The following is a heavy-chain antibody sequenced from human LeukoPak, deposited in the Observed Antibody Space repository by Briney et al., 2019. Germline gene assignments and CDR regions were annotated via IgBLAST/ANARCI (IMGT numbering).Heavy chain of an antibody. D-gene: IGHD5/OR15-5a*01. CDR1: GVTVSSNF. Sequence: GGSLRLSCVASGVTVSSNFITWVRQAPGKGLEWVSIIYTGDTPRYADSVKGRFTISRDNSKNTLYLQMNNLRAEDTATYYCARDSLGMSTLDSWGQGTLVTVSS. CDR2: IYTGDTP. CDR3: ARDSLGMSTLDS. J-gene: IGHJ4*02. V-gene: IGHV3-53*01.